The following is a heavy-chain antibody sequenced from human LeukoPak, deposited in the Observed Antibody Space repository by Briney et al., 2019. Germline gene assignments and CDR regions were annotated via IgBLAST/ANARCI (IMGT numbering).Heavy chain of an antibody. CDR2: ISSSGSTI. Sequence: GGSLRLSCAASGFTFSDYYMSWIRQAPGKGLEWVSYISSSGSTIYYADSVKGRFTISRDNAKNSLYLQMNSLRAEDTAVYYCARDDSSSWYNYYYYMDVWGKESTVTVSS. CDR1: GFTFSDYY. V-gene: IGHV3-11*04. D-gene: IGHD6-13*01. CDR3: ARDDSSSWYNYYYYMDV. J-gene: IGHJ6*03.